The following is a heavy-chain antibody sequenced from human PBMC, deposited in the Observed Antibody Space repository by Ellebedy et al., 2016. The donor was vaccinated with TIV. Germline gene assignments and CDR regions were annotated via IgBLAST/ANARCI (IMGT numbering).Heavy chain of an antibody. J-gene: IGHJ4*02. CDR3: ARGLAVAGTSHY. CDR1: GYTFTDYY. CDR2: LRPSDGAT. V-gene: IGHV1-2*02. D-gene: IGHD6-19*01. Sequence: ASVKVSCKASGYTFTDYYIHWVQQAPGQVPEWMGWLRPSDGATKYAQKFQGRVTMTRDTSISTAYMELSRLRSDDTAVYYCARGLAVAGTSHYWGQGTLVTVSS.